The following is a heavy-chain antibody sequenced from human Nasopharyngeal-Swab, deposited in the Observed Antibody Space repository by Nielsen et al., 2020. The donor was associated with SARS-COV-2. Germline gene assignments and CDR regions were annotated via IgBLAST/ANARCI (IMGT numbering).Heavy chain of an antibody. V-gene: IGHV3-30*18. J-gene: IGHJ3*02. CDR2: ISYDGSKR. D-gene: IGHD3-22*01. CDR3: AKAMGPVYDTSGHYNAFDI. Sequence: WIRQPPGKGLEWVAVISYDGSKRFYLDSVKGRFTISRDNSKNTLYLQMNSLRPEDTAVYYCAKAMGPVYDTSGHYNAFDIWGQGTTVTVSS.